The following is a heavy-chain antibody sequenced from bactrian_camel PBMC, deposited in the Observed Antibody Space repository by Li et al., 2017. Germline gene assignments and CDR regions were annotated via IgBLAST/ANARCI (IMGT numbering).Heavy chain of an antibody. CDR1: GDTIGRYC. Sequence: HVQLVESGGGSVQVGGSLRLSCVASGDTIGRYCMGWFRQIPDKEREAVAGIESDGSTSYGDFVEGRFTIDRDNARNILYLRMHDLKPEDTAMYYCAADDPRFSGTWCSPVQTFNYLLKGQGTQVTVS. V-gene: IGHV3S55*01. D-gene: IGHD2*01. CDR2: IESDGST. J-gene: IGHJ4*01.